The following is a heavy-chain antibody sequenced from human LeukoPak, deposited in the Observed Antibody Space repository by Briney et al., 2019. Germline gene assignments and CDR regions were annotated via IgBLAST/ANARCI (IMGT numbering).Heavy chain of an antibody. V-gene: IGHV4-59*01. Sequence: SETLSLTCSVSGGSISSYYWSWIRQPPGKGLEWIGYMYNSGSTNYNPSLKSRVTISIDTSKNQFSLKLSSVTAADTAVYYCARVPHFGDYGWFDPWGQGTLVTVSS. CDR3: ARVPHFGDYGWFDP. CDR2: MYNSGST. J-gene: IGHJ5*02. CDR1: GGSISSYY. D-gene: IGHD4-17*01.